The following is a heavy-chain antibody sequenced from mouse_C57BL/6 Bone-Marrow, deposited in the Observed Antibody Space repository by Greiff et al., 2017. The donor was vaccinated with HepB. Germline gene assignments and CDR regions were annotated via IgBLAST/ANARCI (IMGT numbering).Heavy chain of an antibody. CDR3: ARDYYSNYYAMDY. D-gene: IGHD2-5*01. Sequence: VKLVESGAELVRPGASVKLSCKASGYTFTDYYINWVKQRPGQGLEWIARIYPGSGNTYYNEKFKGKATLTAEKSSSTAYMQLSSLTSEDSAVYFCARDYYSNYYAMDYWGQGTSVTVSS. CDR2: IYPGSGNT. V-gene: IGHV1-76*01. J-gene: IGHJ4*01. CDR1: GYTFTDYY.